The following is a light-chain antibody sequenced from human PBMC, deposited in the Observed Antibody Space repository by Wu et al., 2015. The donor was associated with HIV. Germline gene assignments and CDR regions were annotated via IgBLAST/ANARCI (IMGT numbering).Light chain of an antibody. Sequence: EIVMTQSPATLSVSPGERATLSCRASQSVSSNLAWYQQKPGQAPRLLIYGASTRATGIPARFSGSGSGTEFTLTISSMQSEDFAVYYCQQYNNWPWYTFGLGDQAGDQT. V-gene: IGKV3-15*01. CDR2: GAS. J-gene: IGKJ2*01. CDR3: QQYNNWPWYT. CDR1: QSVSSN.